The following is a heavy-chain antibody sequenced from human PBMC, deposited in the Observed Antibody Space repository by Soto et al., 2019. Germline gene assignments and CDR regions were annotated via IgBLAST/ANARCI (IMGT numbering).Heavy chain of an antibody. V-gene: IGHV1-2*04. D-gene: IGHD2-8*01. CDR1: GYSFTDYH. CDR2: INPKSGGT. Sequence: ASVKVSCKASGYSFTDYHIHGVRQAPGRGLEWLGRINPKSGGTSTAQKFQGWVTMTRDRSISTVYMELTRLRSDDTAVYFCAGVHSTACSNGVCSLFYNHEMDVWGQGTTVTVSS. CDR3: AGVHSTACSNGVCSLFYNHEMDV. J-gene: IGHJ6*02.